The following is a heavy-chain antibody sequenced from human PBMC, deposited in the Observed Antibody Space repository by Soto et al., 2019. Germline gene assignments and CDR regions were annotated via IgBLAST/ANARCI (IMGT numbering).Heavy chain of an antibody. Sequence: QVRLRESGPQVVKPSATLSLNCNVSGGAFRSYFWSWIRQSPGKGLEWIGNIHSSGRSNYNPSFNSRVSMSIGPSKNQFSVRLTSVTPADTAVYYCARDDPFDPWGQGILVTVSS. J-gene: IGHJ5*02. CDR2: IHSSGRS. V-gene: IGHV4-59*01. CDR1: GGAFRSYF. CDR3: ARDDPFDP.